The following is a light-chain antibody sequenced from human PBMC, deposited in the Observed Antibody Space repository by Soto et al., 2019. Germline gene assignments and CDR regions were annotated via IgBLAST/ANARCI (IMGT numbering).Light chain of an antibody. CDR1: QNIIRW. J-gene: IGKJ4*01. CDR3: QQYNAYSVT. V-gene: IGKV1-5*01. CDR2: DAS. Sequence: DIQVTQSHSTLSASVGDRVSITCRASQNIIRWLAWYQQKPGKAPRLLIYDASRLESGVPSRFSGRGSGTEFTLTISSLQPDDFATYYCQQYNAYSVTFGGGTKVEIK.